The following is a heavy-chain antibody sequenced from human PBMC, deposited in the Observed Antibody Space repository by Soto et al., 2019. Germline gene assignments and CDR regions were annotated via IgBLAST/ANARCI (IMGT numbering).Heavy chain of an antibody. CDR1: GFSLSNAGLG. D-gene: IGHD6-13*01. V-gene: IGHV2-26*04. CDR2: IFSNAEK. CDR3: ASTYSTSWYWFDP. J-gene: IGHJ5*02. Sequence: QVTVKESGPVLVKPTETLTLTCTVSGFSLSNAGLGVRWIRQPPGKALEWLAHIFSNAEKSYSTSLKSRLTTSTGTSKSQLVLTMTNMDPVDTATYYCASTYSTSWYWFDPWGQGTLVTVSS.